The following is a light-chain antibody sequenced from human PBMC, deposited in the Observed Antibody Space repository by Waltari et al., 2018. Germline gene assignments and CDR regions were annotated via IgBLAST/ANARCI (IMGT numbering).Light chain of an antibody. CDR3: MQGTHWPPLT. CDR1: QSLLSSDGNTY. Sequence: DVVMTQTPLYLAVTPGQSASISCRSSQSLLSSDGNTYGSWFHQRPGPSPRRLFYKVSFRDSGVPDRITSSGSDTDFSLEISRVEAEDVGHYYCMQGTHWPPLTFGGGTKVEI. J-gene: IGKJ4*01. V-gene: IGKV2-30*01. CDR2: KVS.